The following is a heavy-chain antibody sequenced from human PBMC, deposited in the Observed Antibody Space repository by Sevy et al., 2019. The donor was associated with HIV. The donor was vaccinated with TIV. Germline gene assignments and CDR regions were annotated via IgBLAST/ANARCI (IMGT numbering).Heavy chain of an antibody. CDR3: ARGTRGYCSGGSCYRIGYYYYYGMDV. Sequence: SETLSLTCAVYGGSFSGYYWSWIRQPPGKGLEWIGEINHSGSTNYNPSLKSRVTISVDTPKNQFSRRLSSGTAADTAVYFCARGTRGYCSGGSCYRIGYYYYYGMDVWGQGTTVTVSS. J-gene: IGHJ6*02. D-gene: IGHD2-15*01. V-gene: IGHV4-34*01. CDR1: GGSFSGYY. CDR2: INHSGST.